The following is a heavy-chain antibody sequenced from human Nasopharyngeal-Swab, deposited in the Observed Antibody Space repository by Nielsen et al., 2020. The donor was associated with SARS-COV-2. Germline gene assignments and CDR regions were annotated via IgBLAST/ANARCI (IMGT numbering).Heavy chain of an antibody. Sequence: SETLSLTCTVSGGSISSGSYYWSWIRQPAGKGLEWIGRIYTSGSTNYNPSLKSRVTISVGTSKNQFSLKLSSVTAADTAVYYCAREPTNMIVVVTYFDYWGQGTLVTVSS. CDR2: IYTSGST. CDR3: AREPTNMIVVVTYFDY. D-gene: IGHD3-22*01. CDR1: GGSISSGSYY. J-gene: IGHJ4*02. V-gene: IGHV4-61*02.